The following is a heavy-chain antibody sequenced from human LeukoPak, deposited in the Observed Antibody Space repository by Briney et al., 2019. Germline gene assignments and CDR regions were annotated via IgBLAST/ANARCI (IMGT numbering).Heavy chain of an antibody. CDR3: ARAYSGSYDY. V-gene: IGHV4-39*07. J-gene: IGHJ4*02. Sequence: SETLSLTCTVSGGSISSSSYYWGWIRQPSGKGLEWIGSIYYSGSTNYNPSLKSRVTISVDTSKNQFSLKLSSVTAADTAVYYCARAYSGSYDYWGQGTLVTVSS. D-gene: IGHD1-26*01. CDR2: IYYSGST. CDR1: GGSISSSSYY.